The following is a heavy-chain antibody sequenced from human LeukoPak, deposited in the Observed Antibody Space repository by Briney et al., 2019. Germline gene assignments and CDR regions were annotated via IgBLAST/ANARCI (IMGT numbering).Heavy chain of an antibody. CDR3: ARGRCSGGSCYNAFDI. D-gene: IGHD2-15*01. J-gene: IGHJ3*02. CDR1: GFTFDDYG. V-gene: IGHV3-20*04. CDR2: INWNGGST. Sequence: GGSLRLSCAASGFTFDDYGISWVRQAPGKGLEWVSGINWNGGSTGYADSVKGRFTISRDNAKNSLYLQMNSLRAEDTALYYCARGRCSGGSCYNAFDIWGQGTMVTVSS.